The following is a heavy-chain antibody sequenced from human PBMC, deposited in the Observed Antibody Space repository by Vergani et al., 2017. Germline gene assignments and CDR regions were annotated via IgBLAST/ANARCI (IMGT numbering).Heavy chain of an antibody. CDR2: ISGSGGST. CDR1: GFTFNHYA. Sequence: EVQLLESGGDLVQPGGSLRLSCAASGFTFNHYAMNWVRQAPGKGLEWVSGISGSGGSTYYAGSVKGRFTISRDSSKNTLYLQLNSLTAGYTAVYYCAKATPRNSGYDYLYYYHAIDVWGQGTTVTVSS. D-gene: IGHD5-12*01. V-gene: IGHV3-23*01. J-gene: IGHJ6*02. CDR3: AKATPRNSGYDYLYYYHAIDV.